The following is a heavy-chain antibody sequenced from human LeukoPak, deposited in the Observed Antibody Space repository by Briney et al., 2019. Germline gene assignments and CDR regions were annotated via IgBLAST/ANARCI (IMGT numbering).Heavy chain of an antibody. Sequence: GGSLSLSCAASGFTFSSYAMSWVRQAPGKGLEWVSAISGSGGSTYYADSVKGRFTISRDNSKNTLYLQMNSLRAEDTAVYYCAKIDCSGGSCYPGYWGQGTLVTVSS. CDR3: AKIDCSGGSCYPGY. J-gene: IGHJ4*02. CDR2: ISGSGGST. CDR1: GFTFSSYA. D-gene: IGHD2-15*01. V-gene: IGHV3-23*01.